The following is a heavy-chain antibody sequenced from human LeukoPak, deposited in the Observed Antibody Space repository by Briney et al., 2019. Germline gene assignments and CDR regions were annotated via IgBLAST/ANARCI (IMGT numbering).Heavy chain of an antibody. V-gene: IGHV3-15*07. CDR1: EFTFSSYS. Sequence: GGSLRLSCAASEFTFSSYSMNWVRQAPGKGLEWVGRIKSKTDGGTTDYAAPVKGRFTISRDDSKNTLYLQMNSLKTEDTAVYYCTTGEGVAVFDYWGQGTLVTVSS. CDR3: TTGEGVAVFDY. D-gene: IGHD6-19*01. J-gene: IGHJ4*02. CDR2: IKSKTDGGTT.